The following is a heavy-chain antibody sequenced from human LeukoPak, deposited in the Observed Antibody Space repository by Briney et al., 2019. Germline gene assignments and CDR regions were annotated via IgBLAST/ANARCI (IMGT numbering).Heavy chain of an antibody. CDR3: ATYKNGYKRRYFDY. J-gene: IGHJ4*02. V-gene: IGHV3-7*01. CDR2: IKEDGSEE. CDR1: GFTFGSCW. D-gene: IGHD5-24*01. Sequence: GGSLRLSCAASGFTFGSCWMSWVRQAPGKGLEWVANIKEDGSEEYYVDSVKGRFTISRDNAKNSLYLQMNRLRAEDTAVYYCATYKNGYKRRYFDYWGRGTLVTVSS.